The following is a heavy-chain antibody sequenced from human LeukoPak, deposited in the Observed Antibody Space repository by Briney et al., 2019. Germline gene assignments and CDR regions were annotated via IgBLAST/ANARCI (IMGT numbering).Heavy chain of an antibody. Sequence: SETLSLTCTVSGSSISSGYYCGWIRQPPGKGLEWIGSICCSGSTYYNPSLKSRVTISVDTSKNQLFLKLTSVTAADTAVYYCASGSGPRFDHWGQGTLVTVSS. CDR1: GSSISSGYY. CDR2: ICCSGST. D-gene: IGHD3-10*01. J-gene: IGHJ4*02. CDR3: ASGSGPRFDH. V-gene: IGHV4-38-2*02.